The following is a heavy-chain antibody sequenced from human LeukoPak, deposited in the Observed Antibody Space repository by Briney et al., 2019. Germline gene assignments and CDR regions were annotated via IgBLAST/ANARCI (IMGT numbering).Heavy chain of an antibody. Sequence: ASVKVSFKASGYTFTGYYMHWVRQAPGQGLEWMGWINPNSGGTNYAQKFQGRVTMTRDTSISTAYMELSRLRSDDTAVYYCARGLATYDSSGYTAFDIWGQGTMVTVSS. CDR3: ARGLATYDSSGYTAFDI. J-gene: IGHJ3*02. CDR2: INPNSGGT. CDR1: GYTFTGYY. V-gene: IGHV1-2*02. D-gene: IGHD3-22*01.